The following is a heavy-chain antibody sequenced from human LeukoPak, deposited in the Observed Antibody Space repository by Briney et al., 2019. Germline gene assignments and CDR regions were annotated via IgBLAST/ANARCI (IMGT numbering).Heavy chain of an antibody. J-gene: IGHJ5*02. V-gene: IGHV4-34*01. CDR2: INHSGNT. CDR1: GGSFSGYY. D-gene: IGHD3-10*01. Sequence: PSETLSLTCAVYGGSFSGYYWSWIRQAPGKGLEWIGEINHSGNTNYNPSLKSRVTISVDTSKNQFSLKLSSVTAADTAVYYCARGTPHYYGSGSYYIRRFDPWGQGTLVTVSS. CDR3: ARGTPHYYGSGSYYIRRFDP.